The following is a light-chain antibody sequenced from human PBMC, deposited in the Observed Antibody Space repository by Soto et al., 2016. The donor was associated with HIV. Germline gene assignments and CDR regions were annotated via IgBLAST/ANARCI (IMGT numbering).Light chain of an antibody. J-gene: IGLJ2*01. Sequence: SYELTQPPSVSVTPGKTASIACGGNNIGSKSVHWYQQRPGQAPVVVVFDDSDRPSRIPERFSGSKSGNTATLTISRVEAGDEADYFCQVWDGASDHVVLGGGTRLAVL. V-gene: IGLV3-21*03. CDR2: DDS. CDR3: QVWDGASDHVV. CDR1: NIGSKS.